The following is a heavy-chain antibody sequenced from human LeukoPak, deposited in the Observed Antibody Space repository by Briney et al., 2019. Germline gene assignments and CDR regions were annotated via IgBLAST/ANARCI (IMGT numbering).Heavy chain of an antibody. CDR1: GGTFSSYA. CDR3: ARNSYSGSYYYAFDI. J-gene: IGHJ3*02. CDR2: IIPIFGTA. V-gene: IGHV1-69*05. D-gene: IGHD1-26*01. Sequence: GASVKVSCKASGGTFSSYAISWERQAPGQGLEWMGGIIPIFGTANYAQKFQGRVTITTDESTSTAYMELSSLRSEDTAVYYCARNSYSGSYYYAFDIWGQGTMVTVSS.